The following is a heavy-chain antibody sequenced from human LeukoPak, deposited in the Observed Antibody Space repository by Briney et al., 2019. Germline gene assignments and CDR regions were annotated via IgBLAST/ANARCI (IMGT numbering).Heavy chain of an antibody. V-gene: IGHV4-34*01. J-gene: IGHJ4*02. CDR1: GGSFQGYP. CDR3: ARAGLGERSSRSVDY. Sequence: PSETLSLPCAVSGGSFQGYPWSWIRPPPGKGPEWIGEINHSGSTNYNPSLKSRVTISVDTSKNQFSLKLSSVTAADTAVYYCARAGLGERSSRSVDYWGQGTLVTVSS. D-gene: IGHD3-16*01. CDR2: INHSGST.